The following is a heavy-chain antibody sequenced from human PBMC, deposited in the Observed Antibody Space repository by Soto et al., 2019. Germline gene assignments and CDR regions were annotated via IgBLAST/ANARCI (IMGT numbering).Heavy chain of an antibody. Sequence: GGSLRLSCAASGFTFSRYAMSWVRQAPGKGLEWVSGITGSGDTTNYADSVKGRFTISRDNSKNTLYLQLNTLRAEDTAIYYCAKAHLGYCSGDNCYFDSWGQGNLVTVSS. V-gene: IGHV3-23*01. D-gene: IGHD2-15*01. J-gene: IGHJ4*02. CDR3: AKAHLGYCSGDNCYFDS. CDR2: ITGSGDTT. CDR1: GFTFSRYA.